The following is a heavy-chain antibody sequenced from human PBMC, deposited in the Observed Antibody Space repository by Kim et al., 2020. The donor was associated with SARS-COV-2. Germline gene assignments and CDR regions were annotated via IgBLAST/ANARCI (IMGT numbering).Heavy chain of an antibody. CDR3: ARDGLMGGGYDFDY. CDR1: GFTFSSYW. D-gene: IGHD5-12*01. Sequence: GGSLRLSCAASGFTFSSYWMSWVRQAPGKGLEWVANIKQDGSEKYYVDSVKGRFTISRDNAKNSLYLQMNSLRAEDTAVYYCARDGLMGGGYDFDYWGQGTLVTVSS. V-gene: IGHV3-7*01. J-gene: IGHJ4*02. CDR2: IKQDGSEK.